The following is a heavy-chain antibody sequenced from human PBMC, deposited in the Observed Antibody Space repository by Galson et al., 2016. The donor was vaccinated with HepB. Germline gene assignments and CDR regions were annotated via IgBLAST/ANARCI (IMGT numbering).Heavy chain of an antibody. J-gene: IGHJ6*02. Sequence: SLRLSCAASGFTFSNVWMNWVRQAPGKGLEWVGRIQTRTDGGTRDYAAPVKGRFTISRDDSRNTLYLQMSGLKTEDTAVYYCTKEGRDFCTSASCWSRYYYYYGMDVWGQGTTVIVSS. CDR1: GFTFSNVW. V-gene: IGHV3-15*01. D-gene: IGHD2-2*01. CDR2: IQTRTDGGTR. CDR3: TKEGRDFCTSASCWSRYYYYYGMDV.